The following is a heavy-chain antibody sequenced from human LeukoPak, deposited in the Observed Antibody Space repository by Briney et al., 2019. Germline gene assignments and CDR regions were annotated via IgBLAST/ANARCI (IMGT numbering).Heavy chain of an antibody. J-gene: IGHJ3*02. V-gene: IGHV2-70*04. CDR2: IDWDDDK. CDR3: ARSRITMMDAFDI. Sequence: SGPALVKPTQTLTLTCTFSGFSLSTSGMRVSWIRQPPGKALEWLARIDWDDDKYYSTSLKTRLTISKDTSKNQVVLTMTNMDPVDTATYYCARSRITMMDAFDIWGQGTMVTVSS. D-gene: IGHD3-22*01. CDR1: GFSLSTSGMR.